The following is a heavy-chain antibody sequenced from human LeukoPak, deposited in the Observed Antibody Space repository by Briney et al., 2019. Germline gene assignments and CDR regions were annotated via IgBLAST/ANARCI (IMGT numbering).Heavy chain of an antibody. D-gene: IGHD3-22*01. Sequence: PGGSLRLSCAASGFTFSSYEMNWVRQAPGKGLEWLSYISSSGRTFYYADSVKGRFTISRDNAKNSLYLQMNSLRAEDTAVYYCARDLRSSVVSRFDYWGQGTLVTVSS. CDR2: ISSSGRTF. V-gene: IGHV3-48*03. CDR1: GFTFSSYE. J-gene: IGHJ4*02. CDR3: ARDLRSSVVSRFDY.